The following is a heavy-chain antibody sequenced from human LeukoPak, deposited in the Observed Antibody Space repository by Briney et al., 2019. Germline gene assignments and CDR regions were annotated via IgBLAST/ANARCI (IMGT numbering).Heavy chain of an antibody. V-gene: IGHV4-59*08. CDR3: ARLNLRYFESSDFPYWYFTL. D-gene: IGHD3-22*01. CDR2: VYYSGAT. Sequence: SETLSLTCTVSDGSISNYYWSWIRQPPGKGLQWVGYVYYSGATKYTPSLKSRVSMSVDASKKQFSLRLSSVTATDTAVYYCARLNLRYFESSDFPYWYFTLWGRGTLVTVSS. J-gene: IGHJ2*01. CDR1: DGSISNYY.